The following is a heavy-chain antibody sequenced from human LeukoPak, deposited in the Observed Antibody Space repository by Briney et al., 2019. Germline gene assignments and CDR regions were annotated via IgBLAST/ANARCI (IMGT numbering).Heavy chain of an antibody. Sequence: PGRSLRLSCAASGFTFSSYGMHWVRHAPGKGLEWVAVIWYDGSNKYYADSVKGRFTISRDNSKNTLYLQMNSLRAEDTAVYYCAKESGPYDYVWGSYRLTYYYYYYMDVWGKGTTVTVSS. D-gene: IGHD3-16*02. CDR3: AKESGPYDYVWGSYRLTYYYYYYMDV. J-gene: IGHJ6*03. V-gene: IGHV3-33*06. CDR2: IWYDGSNK. CDR1: GFTFSSYG.